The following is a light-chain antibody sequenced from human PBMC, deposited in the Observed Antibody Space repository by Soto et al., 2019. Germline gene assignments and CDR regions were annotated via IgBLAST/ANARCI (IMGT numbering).Light chain of an antibody. CDR3: QQYNNWLT. V-gene: IGKV3-15*01. Sequence: EIVMTQSPATLSVSPGERATLSCRASQSVSSNLAWYQQKSGQAPRLLIYGASTRATGIPARFSGSGSGTEFTLTISSLQSEDFAVYYCQQYNNWLTFGQGTKVEIK. J-gene: IGKJ1*01. CDR2: GAS. CDR1: QSVSSN.